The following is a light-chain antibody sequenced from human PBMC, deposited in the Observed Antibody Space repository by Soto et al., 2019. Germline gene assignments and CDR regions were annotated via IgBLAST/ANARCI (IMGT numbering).Light chain of an antibody. CDR1: NMGTKS. CDR2: DYS. J-gene: IGLJ1*01. CDR3: QVWDTSSDVLYV. Sequence: SYELTQPPSVSVAPGQTARITCGGNNMGTKSVHWYQQRPGQAPVLVVYDYSDRPSGIPERFSGSNPGNTATLTISRAEAGDEADYYCQVWDTSSDVLYVFGSGTKVT. V-gene: IGLV3-21*02.